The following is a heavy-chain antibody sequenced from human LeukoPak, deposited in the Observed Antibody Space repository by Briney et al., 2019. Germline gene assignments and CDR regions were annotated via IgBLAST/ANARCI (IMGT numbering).Heavy chain of an antibody. Sequence: ASVKVSCKASGYTSTGYYMHWVRQAPGQGLEWMGWINPNSGGTNYAQKFQGRVTMTRDTSISTAYMKLSRLRSDDTAVYYCAVPYCSSISCYPLHFDYWGQGTLVTVSS. J-gene: IGHJ4*02. CDR1: GYTSTGYY. V-gene: IGHV1-2*02. CDR2: INPNSGGT. CDR3: AVPYCSSISCYPLHFDY. D-gene: IGHD2-2*01.